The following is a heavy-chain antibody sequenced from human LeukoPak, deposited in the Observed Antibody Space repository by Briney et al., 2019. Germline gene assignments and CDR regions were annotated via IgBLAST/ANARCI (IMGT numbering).Heavy chain of an antibody. CDR3: AKEWWEATKIFDY. D-gene: IGHD5-12*01. Sequence: GGSLRLSCAASGFIFSSSWMSWVRQAPGKGLEWVSAISGSGGSTYYADSVKGRFTISRDNSKNTLYLQMNSLRAEDTAVYYCAKEWWEATKIFDYWGQGTLVTVSS. CDR2: ISGSGGST. J-gene: IGHJ4*02. CDR1: GFIFSSSW. V-gene: IGHV3-23*01.